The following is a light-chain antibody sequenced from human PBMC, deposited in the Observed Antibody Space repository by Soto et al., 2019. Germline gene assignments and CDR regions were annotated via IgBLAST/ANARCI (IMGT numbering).Light chain of an antibody. CDR1: QSVSSY. CDR2: DSS. V-gene: IGKV3-11*01. CDR3: QQRSNWPRT. J-gene: IGKJ1*01. Sequence: EIVLTQSPATLSLSPGERATLSCRASQSVSSYLACYQQKPGQAPRLLFYDSSNRAAGIPARFSGSGSGTDFTLTISSLEPEDFAVYYCQQRSNWPRTFGQGTKVEIK.